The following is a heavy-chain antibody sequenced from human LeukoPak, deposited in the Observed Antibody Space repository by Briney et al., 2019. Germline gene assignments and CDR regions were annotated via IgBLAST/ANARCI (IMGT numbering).Heavy chain of an antibody. Sequence: SVKVSCKVSGGTFSNYGIGWVRQAPGQGLEWMGGIIPIFATANYAQNFQGRVTFTADETTTTAYMDLSGLRSEDTAVYYCASCPVVPAAIATWFDPWGQGTLVTVSS. CDR3: ASCPVVPAAIATWFDP. CDR2: IIPIFATA. V-gene: IGHV1-69*13. J-gene: IGHJ5*02. D-gene: IGHD2-2*01. CDR1: GGTFSNYG.